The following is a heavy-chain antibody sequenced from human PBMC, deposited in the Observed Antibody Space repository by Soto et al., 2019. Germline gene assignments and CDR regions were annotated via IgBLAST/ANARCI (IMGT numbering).Heavy chain of an antibody. J-gene: IGHJ4*02. V-gene: IGHV4-59*11. D-gene: IGHD4-17*01. CDR1: GGSLTGQH. CDR2: IVNSGIA. CDR3: ASYIEGNGGRGS. Sequence: QVQLQESGPGLVKPSETLSLTCAVSGGSLTGQHWSWIRQPPGKGLEWIGQIVNSGIARYNPSLQSRVAISIDSSKHPFPLRLTSVTAADTAVYYCASYIEGNGGRGSWGEGNLVTVSS.